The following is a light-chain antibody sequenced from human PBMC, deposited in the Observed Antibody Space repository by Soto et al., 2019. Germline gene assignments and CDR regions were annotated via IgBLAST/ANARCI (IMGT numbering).Light chain of an antibody. CDR2: DAS. V-gene: IGKV3-11*01. CDR3: QHRSEWAVS. J-gene: IGKJ5*01. CDR1: RSVKSY. Sequence: EIVLTQSPATLSLSPGERATLSCRASRSVKSYLAWYQQKPGQAPRLLITDASNRATGIPARFSGSGSGTAFTLTISSLEPEDFAVYYCQHRSEWAVSFGHGTRLESK.